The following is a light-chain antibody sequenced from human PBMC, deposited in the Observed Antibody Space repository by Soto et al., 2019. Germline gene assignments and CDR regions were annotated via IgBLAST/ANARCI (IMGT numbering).Light chain of an antibody. Sequence: EIVMTQSPATLSVSPGERATLSCRASQSVSSNLAWYQQKPGQAPRLLIHTASTRATDVPGRFSGSGSGPEFTLTISSLESEDFAVYYCHQYNTWPPGNFGQGTRLAIK. J-gene: IGKJ2*01. CDR1: QSVSSN. CDR3: HQYNTWPPGN. CDR2: TAS. V-gene: IGKV3-15*01.